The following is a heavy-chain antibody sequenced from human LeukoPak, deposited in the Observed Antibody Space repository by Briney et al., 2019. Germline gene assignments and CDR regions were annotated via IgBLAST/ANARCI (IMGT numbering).Heavy chain of an antibody. D-gene: IGHD3-3*01. CDR3: ARDHGDYDFWSGYTTNWFDP. CDR2: IYYSGST. V-gene: IGHV4-59*01. CDR1: GGSISSYY. Sequence: SETLSLTCTVSGGSISSYYWSWIRQPPGKGLEWIGYIYYSGSTNYNPSLKSRVTTSVDTSKNQFSLKLSSVTAADTAVYYCARDHGDYDFWSGYTTNWFDPWGQGTLVTVSS. J-gene: IGHJ5*02.